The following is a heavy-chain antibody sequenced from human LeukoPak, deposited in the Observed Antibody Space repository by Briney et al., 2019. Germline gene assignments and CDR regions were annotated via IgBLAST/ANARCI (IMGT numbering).Heavy chain of an antibody. CDR1: GYTFTSYY. V-gene: IGHV1-46*01. J-gene: IGHJ5*02. Sequence: ASVKVSCKASGYTFTSYYMHWVRQAPGQGLEWMGIINPSGGSTSYAQKFQGRVTMTRDTSTGTVYMELSSLRSEDTAVYYCARTTLAARYRFDPWGQGTLVTVSS. D-gene: IGHD6-6*01. CDR2: INPSGGST. CDR3: ARTTLAARYRFDP.